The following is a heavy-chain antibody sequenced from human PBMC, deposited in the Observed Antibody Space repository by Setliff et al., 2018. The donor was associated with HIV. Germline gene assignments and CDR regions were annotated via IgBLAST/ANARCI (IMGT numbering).Heavy chain of an antibody. CDR1: GFRVTDTY. CDR3: AKGGYGGAYYAAGY. J-gene: IGHJ4*02. Sequence: LSLSCEASGFRVTDTYMAWVRQAPGKGLEWVTLIYKAGKTYYADFVKGRFTIARDDTKNTVSLQMTNLEPGDTAMYYCAKGGYGGAYYAAGYWGQGTKVTVSS. CDR2: IYKAGKT. V-gene: IGHV3-53*01. D-gene: IGHD5-18*01.